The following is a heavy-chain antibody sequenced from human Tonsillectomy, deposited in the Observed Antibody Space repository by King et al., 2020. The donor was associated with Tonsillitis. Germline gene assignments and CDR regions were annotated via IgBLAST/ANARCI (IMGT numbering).Heavy chain of an antibody. CDR1: GDSISGYY. D-gene: IGHD6-13*01. J-gene: IGHJ4*02. Sequence: VQLQESGPGLVKPSETLSLTCTVSGDSISGYYWNWIRQSPGKGLEWLGYMYYRGGTITNPSLKSRVTISVDTSKNQVSLNLNSVTAAETAVYYCARTKGSSSRSGGFDYWGQGTLVTVSS. CDR2: MYYRGGT. V-gene: IGHV4-59*01. CDR3: ARTKGSSSRSGGFDY.